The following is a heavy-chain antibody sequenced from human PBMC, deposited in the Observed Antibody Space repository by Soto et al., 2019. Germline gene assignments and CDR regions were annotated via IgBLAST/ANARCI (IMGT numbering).Heavy chain of an antibody. CDR3: ARAAYGSGYGMDV. J-gene: IGHJ6*02. CDR1: GFTFSSYA. V-gene: IGHV3-23*01. Sequence: GGSLRLSCAASGFTFSSYAMSWVRQAPGKGLEWVSAISGSGGGTYYADSVKGRFTISRDNSKNTLYLQMNSLRAEDTAVYYCARAAYGSGYGMDVWGQGTTVTVSS. D-gene: IGHD3-10*01. CDR2: ISGSGGGT.